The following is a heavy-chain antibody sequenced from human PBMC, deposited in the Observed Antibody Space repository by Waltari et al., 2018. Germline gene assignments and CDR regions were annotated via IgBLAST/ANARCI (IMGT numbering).Heavy chain of an antibody. J-gene: IGHJ4*02. CDR3: ASGYSYGSKY. Sequence: QVQLVQSGAEVKKPGSSVKVSCKASGGTFSSYAISWVRQAPGQGLEWMGVITPSCVTANYAQKFQGRVTITADKSTSTAYMELSSLRSEDTAVYYCASGYSYGSKYWGQGTLVTVSS. D-gene: IGHD5-18*01. CDR2: ITPSCVTA. CDR1: GGTFSSYA. V-gene: IGHV1-69*14.